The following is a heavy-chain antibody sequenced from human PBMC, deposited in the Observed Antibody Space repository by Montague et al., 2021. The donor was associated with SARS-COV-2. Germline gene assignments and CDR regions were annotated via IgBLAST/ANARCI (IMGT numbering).Heavy chain of an antibody. Sequence: SETLSLTCAVYRGSFSDYYWTWIRQSPEKGMEWIGEISHSADTNYSPSLNSRVSMSMDTSNNQFSLRLDSVTAADTAVYYCARGADYDFWSGFLWYKWFDPWGLGTPVTVSS. J-gene: IGHJ5*02. D-gene: IGHD3-3*01. CDR3: ARGADYDFWSGFLWYKWFDP. CDR1: RGSFSDYY. V-gene: IGHV4-34*01. CDR2: ISHSADT.